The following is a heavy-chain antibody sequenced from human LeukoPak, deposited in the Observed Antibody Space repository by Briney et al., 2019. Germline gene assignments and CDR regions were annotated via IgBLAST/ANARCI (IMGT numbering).Heavy chain of an antibody. CDR1: GYTFSGYY. V-gene: IGHV1-2*02. J-gene: IGHJ5*02. Sequence: ASGKVSCKASGYTFSGYYIDWVRQAPGQGLEWMGWINPNTGGTKYAQRFRDRVTMTRDTSISTAYMAVSTLRYDDTDVYYCATPLSVSMIRGAAFRASSDFDPWGQGNLVTVS. CDR3: ATPLSVSMIRGAAFRASSDFDP. D-gene: IGHD3-10*01. CDR2: INPNTGGT.